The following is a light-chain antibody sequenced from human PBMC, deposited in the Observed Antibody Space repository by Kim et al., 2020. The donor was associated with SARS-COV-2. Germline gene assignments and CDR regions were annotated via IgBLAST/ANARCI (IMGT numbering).Light chain of an antibody. J-gene: IGLJ2*01. V-gene: IGLV3-1*01. CDR1: RLRERY. CDR2: QDS. Sequence: SSELTQPPSVSVSPGETVSMTCTGDRLRERYTCWYQQKSGRSPVLVVYQDSKRPSGIPERISGTKSGNIATLTITGTQAVDEADYYCQAWDSRTTLVFGG. CDR3: QAWDSRTTLV.